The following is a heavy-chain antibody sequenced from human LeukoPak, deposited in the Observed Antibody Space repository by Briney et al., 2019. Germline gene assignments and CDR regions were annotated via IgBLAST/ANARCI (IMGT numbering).Heavy chain of an antibody. V-gene: IGHV7-4-1*02. CDR2: ININTGNP. D-gene: IGHD6-6*01. J-gene: IGHJ6*03. CDR1: GYTFTGYY. Sequence: ASVKVSCKASGYTFTGYYMHWVRQAPGQGLEWMGWININTGNPTYAQGFTGRFVFSLDTSVSTAYLQISSLKAEDTAVYYCARRIEYSTSSNYYYYMDVWGKGTTVTVSS. CDR3: ARRIEYSTSSNYYYYMDV.